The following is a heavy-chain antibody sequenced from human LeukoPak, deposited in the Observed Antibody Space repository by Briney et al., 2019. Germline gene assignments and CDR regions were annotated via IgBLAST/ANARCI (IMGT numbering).Heavy chain of an antibody. CDR2: ISGSGGST. Sequence: PGGSLRLSCAASGFTFSSYAMSWVRQAPGKGLEWVSAISGSGGSTYYADSVKGRFTISRDNSKNTLYLQMNSLRAEDTAVYYCAKDGSYRLTTATYNDYWGQGTLVTVSS. J-gene: IGHJ4*02. V-gene: IGHV3-23*01. D-gene: IGHD4-17*01. CDR1: GFTFSSYA. CDR3: AKDGSYRLTTATYNDY.